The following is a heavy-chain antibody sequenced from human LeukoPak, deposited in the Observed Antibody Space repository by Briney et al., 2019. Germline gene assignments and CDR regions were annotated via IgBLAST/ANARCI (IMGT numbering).Heavy chain of an antibody. CDR1: GFPFSSYW. V-gene: IGHV3-7*01. D-gene: IGHD3-10*01. Sequence: GGSLRLSCAASGFPFSSYWMSWVRQPPGKGLEWVATTKHDGSEKYYVDSVKGRFTISRDNAENLLYLEMNSLRAEDTAVYYCARVRLGATYFDYWGQGNMVTVSS. CDR2: TKHDGSEK. CDR3: ARVRLGATYFDY. J-gene: IGHJ4*02.